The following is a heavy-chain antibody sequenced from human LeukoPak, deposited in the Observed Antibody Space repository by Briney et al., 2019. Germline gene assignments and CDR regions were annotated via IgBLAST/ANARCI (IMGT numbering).Heavy chain of an antibody. CDR3: AQDGASIRFDN. J-gene: IGHJ4*02. V-gene: IGHV3-23*01. Sequence: GGSLRLSCAASGFNFHKYAMTWVRQAPGKGLEWVSTISGSGDVKWYADSVKGRFIISRDNSKNTLYLQMNSLRAEDTAVYYCAQDGASIRFDNWGQGTLVTVSS. CDR2: ISGSGDVK. D-gene: IGHD3-16*01. CDR1: GFNFHKYA.